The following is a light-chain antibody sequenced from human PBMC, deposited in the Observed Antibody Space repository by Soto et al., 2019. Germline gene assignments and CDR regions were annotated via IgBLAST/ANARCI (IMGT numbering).Light chain of an antibody. Sequence: EIVLTQSPGTLSLSPGERATLSCRASQSVRSSNLAWYQQKPGQAPRLLIYGASTRATGIPARFSGSGSGTDFTLTISRLEPEDFAVYYCQQYGSSPRTFGQGTKV. CDR3: QQYGSSPRT. CDR1: QSVRSSN. J-gene: IGKJ1*01. V-gene: IGKV3-20*01. CDR2: GAS.